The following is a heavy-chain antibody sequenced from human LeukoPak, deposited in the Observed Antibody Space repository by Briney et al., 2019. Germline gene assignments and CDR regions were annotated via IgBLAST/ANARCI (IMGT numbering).Heavy chain of an antibody. V-gene: IGHV4-61*01. CDR2: IYYSGST. CDR3: AREFISSGYYFVDY. Sequence: PSETLSLTCTVSGGSVSSGSYYWSWIRQPPGKGLEWIGYIYYSGSTNYNPSLKSRVTISVDTSKNQFSLKLSSVTAADTAVYYCAREFISSGYYFVDYWGQGTLVTVSS. CDR1: GGSVSSGSYY. D-gene: IGHD3-22*01. J-gene: IGHJ4*02.